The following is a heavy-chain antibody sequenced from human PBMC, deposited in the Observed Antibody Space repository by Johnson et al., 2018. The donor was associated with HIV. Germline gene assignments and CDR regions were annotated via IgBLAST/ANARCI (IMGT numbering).Heavy chain of an antibody. CDR3: ARGGGCGGDCYSGYDAFDI. CDR1: GFTFDDYA. V-gene: IGHV3-9*01. CDR2: ISWNSGSI. Sequence: VQLVESGGSVVRPGESLRLSCAASGFTFDDYAMHWVRQAPGKGLEWVSGISWNSGSIYYADSVKGRFTLSRDNSKNTRYLQMNSLRAEDTAVYYCARGGGCGGDCYSGYDAFDIWGQGTMVTVSS. J-gene: IGHJ3*02. D-gene: IGHD2-21*01.